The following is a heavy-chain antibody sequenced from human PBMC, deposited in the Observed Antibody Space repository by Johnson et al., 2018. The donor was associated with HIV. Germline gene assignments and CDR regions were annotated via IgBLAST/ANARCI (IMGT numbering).Heavy chain of an antibody. Sequence: VQLVESGGGVVRPGGSLRLSCAASGFTFDDYGMSWVRQAPGKGLEWVSGINWNGGSTGYADSVKGRFTISRDNAKNSLYLQMNSLKVDDTAVYYCTTDWEYYYGSGKLDAFDMWGQGTMVTVSS. CDR2: INWNGGST. D-gene: IGHD3-10*01. CDR1: GFTFDDYG. J-gene: IGHJ3*02. V-gene: IGHV3-20*04. CDR3: TTDWEYYYGSGKLDAFDM.